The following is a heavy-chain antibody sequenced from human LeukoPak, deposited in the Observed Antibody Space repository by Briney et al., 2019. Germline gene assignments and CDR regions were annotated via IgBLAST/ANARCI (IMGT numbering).Heavy chain of an antibody. J-gene: IGHJ4*02. V-gene: IGHV3-33*01. CDR3: ARDVSYNSLDY. D-gene: IGHD6-13*01. CDR1: GFTFSSHG. Sequence: QPGRSLRLSCATSGFTFSSHGFYWVRQAPGKGLEWVAVIWYDGSKKYYADSVKGRSTISRDNSKNTLYLEMNSLRAEDTAVYSCARDVSYNSLDYWGQGTLVTVSS. CDR2: IWYDGSKK.